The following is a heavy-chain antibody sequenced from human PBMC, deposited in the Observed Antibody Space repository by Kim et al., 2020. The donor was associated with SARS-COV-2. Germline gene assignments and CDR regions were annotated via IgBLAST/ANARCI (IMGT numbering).Heavy chain of an antibody. CDR1: GGSISTSSFY. CDR3: ARIWTYYYDGSGQGFDI. D-gene: IGHD3-22*01. V-gene: IGHV4-39*07. J-gene: IGHJ3*02. Sequence: SETLSLTCTVSGGSISTSSFYWGWIRQPPGKGLEWIGSIYYSGTTDYNAFLKSRVTISVDTSKNQFSVKLSSVTAADTAVYYCARIWTYYYDGSGQGFDIWGQGTMVTVSS. CDR2: IYYSGTT.